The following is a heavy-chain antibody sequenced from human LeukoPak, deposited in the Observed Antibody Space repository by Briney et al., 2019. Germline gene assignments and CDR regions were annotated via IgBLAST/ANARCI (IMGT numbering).Heavy chain of an antibody. CDR1: GFTFSSYG. V-gene: IGHV3-30*02. D-gene: IGHD6-19*01. J-gene: IGHJ4*02. Sequence: GSLRLSCAASGFTFSSYGMHWVRQAPGKGLEWVAFIRYDGSNKHYADSVKGRFTISRDNSKNTLYLQMNSLRAEDTAVYYCANQPGIAVAGLDYWGQGTLVTVSS. CDR2: IRYDGSNK. CDR3: ANQPGIAVAGLDY.